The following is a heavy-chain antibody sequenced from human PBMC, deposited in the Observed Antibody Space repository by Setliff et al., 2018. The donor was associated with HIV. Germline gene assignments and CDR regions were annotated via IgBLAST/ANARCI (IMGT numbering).Heavy chain of an antibody. CDR1: GGSISTGGFY. Sequence: SETLSLTCTVSGGSISTGGFYWTWIRHHPGKGLEWLGYIYYSGTTYYNPSLKSRLSFSLDTSKNQFSLKLSSVTAADTAVYYCARLDCSSSSGFVDYWGQGTLVTVSS. D-gene: IGHD2-2*01. CDR2: IYYSGTT. CDR3: ARLDCSSSSGFVDY. V-gene: IGHV4-31*03. J-gene: IGHJ4*02.